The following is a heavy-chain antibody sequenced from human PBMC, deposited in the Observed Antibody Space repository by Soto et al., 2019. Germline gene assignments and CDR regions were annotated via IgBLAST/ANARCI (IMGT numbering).Heavy chain of an antibody. CDR1: GFTFGDYW. CDR3: ATAEVDY. CDR2: MTGDGRTI. V-gene: IGHV3-74*03. Sequence: PGGSLRLSCAASGFTFGDYWMHWVRQPPGKGPEWVSRMTGDGRTIQYADSVKGRFTASRDNAKSTLYLQMNSLRVEDTAVYYCATAEVDYWGPGTLVTVSS. J-gene: IGHJ4*02.